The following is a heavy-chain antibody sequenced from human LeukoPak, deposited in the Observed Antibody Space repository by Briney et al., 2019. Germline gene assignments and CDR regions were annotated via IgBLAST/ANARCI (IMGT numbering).Heavy chain of an antibody. V-gene: IGHV3-30*02. Sequence: PGGSLRLSCAASGFTFSSYGMHWVRQAPGKGLEWVAFIHYDGNNKYYADSVKGRFTISRDNSKNTLYLQMNSLRAEDTAVYYCARDNSVGDIAWWFDPWGQGTLVTVSS. J-gene: IGHJ5*02. CDR3: ARDNSVGDIAWWFDP. D-gene: IGHD3-16*02. CDR1: GFTFSSYG. CDR2: IHYDGNNK.